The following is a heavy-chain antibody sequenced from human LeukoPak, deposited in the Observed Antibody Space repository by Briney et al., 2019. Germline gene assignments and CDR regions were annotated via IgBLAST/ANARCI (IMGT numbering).Heavy chain of an antibody. J-gene: IGHJ4*02. D-gene: IGHD6-19*01. CDR2: ITGTGGST. CDR3: AKDHGTAVAGFYY. CDR1: GFSLSTYG. V-gene: IGHV3-23*01. Sequence: GGSLRLSCAASGFSLSTYGVSWVRQPPGKGLEWVSGITGTGGSTYYADSVKGRFTVSRDTSKNTLYLRMNSLRAEDTAIYYCAKDHGTAVAGFYYWGQGTLVTVSP.